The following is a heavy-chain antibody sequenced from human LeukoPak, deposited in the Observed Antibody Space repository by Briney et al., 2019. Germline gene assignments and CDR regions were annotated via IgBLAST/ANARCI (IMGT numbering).Heavy chain of an antibody. CDR1: GYTFTSNY. CDR3: ARDQEGFDY. Sequence: ASVKVSCKASGYTFTSNYIHWVRQDPGQGLEWMGMIYPRDGSTSYAQNFQGRVTVTRDTSTSTVHMELSGLRSEDTAVYYCARDQEGFDYWGQGTLVTVSS. V-gene: IGHV1-46*01. J-gene: IGHJ4*02. CDR2: IYPRDGST.